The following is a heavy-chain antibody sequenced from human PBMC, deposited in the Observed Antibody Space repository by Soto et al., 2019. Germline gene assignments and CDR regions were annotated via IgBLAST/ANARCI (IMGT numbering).Heavy chain of an antibody. V-gene: IGHV3-48*03. J-gene: IGHJ6*02. CDR2: ISSSGSTI. Sequence: GGSLRLSCAASGFTFSSYEMNWVRQAPGKGLEWVSYISSSGSTIYYADSVKGRFTISRDNAKNSLYLQMNSLRAEDTAVYYCARWYSRYYYYYYGMDVWGQGTTVTVSS. CDR3: ARWYSRYYYYYYGMDV. CDR1: GFTFSSYE. D-gene: IGHD1-26*01.